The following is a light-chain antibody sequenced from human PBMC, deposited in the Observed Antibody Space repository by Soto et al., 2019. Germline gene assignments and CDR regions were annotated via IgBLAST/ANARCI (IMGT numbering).Light chain of an antibody. V-gene: IGKV3-20*01. Sequence: EIVLTQSPGTLSLSPGERATLSCRASQSVSSSYLAWYQQKPGQAPRLLIYGVSSRATGIPDRFSGSGSGTDFTLTISRLEPEDFAVYYCQHYVNSPPITIDQGTRLEIK. J-gene: IGKJ5*01. CDR1: QSVSSSY. CDR3: QHYVNSPPIT. CDR2: GVS.